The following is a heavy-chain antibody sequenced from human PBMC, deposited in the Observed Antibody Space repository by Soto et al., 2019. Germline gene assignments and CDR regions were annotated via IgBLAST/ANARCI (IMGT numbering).Heavy chain of an antibody. V-gene: IGHV4-30-2*01. J-gene: IGHJ4*02. CDR3: ARAYCGGDCYYGYFDY. Sequence: SETLSLTCAVSCGSISSGGYSWSWILQPPGKGLEWIGHIYHSGSTYYNPSLKSRVTISVDRSKNQFSLKLSSVTAADTAVYYCARAYCGGDCYYGYFDYWGQGTLVTVSS. CDR2: IYHSGST. CDR1: CGSISSGGYS. D-gene: IGHD2-21*02.